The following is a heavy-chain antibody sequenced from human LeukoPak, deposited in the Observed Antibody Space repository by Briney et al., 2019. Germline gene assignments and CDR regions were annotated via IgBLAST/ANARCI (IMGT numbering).Heavy chain of an antibody. CDR2: INPNSGGT. J-gene: IGHJ4*02. CDR3: ARERIRGAVTTLGY. D-gene: IGHD4-17*01. Sequence: ASVKVSCKASGYTFTGYYMHWVRQAPGQGLEWMGWINPNSGGTNYAQKFQGRVTMTRDMSTSTVYMELSSLRSEDTAMYYCARERIRGAVTTLGYWGQGTLVTVSS. CDR1: GYTFTGYY. V-gene: IGHV1-2*02.